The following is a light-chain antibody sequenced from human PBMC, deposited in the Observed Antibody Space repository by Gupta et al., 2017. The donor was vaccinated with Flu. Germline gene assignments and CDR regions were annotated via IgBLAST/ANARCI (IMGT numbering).Light chain of an antibody. V-gene: IGLV2-23*01. CDR2: EDT. J-gene: IGLJ2*01. CDR1: SSDIDSYKF. Sequence: QSALTQPASVSGSPGQSITISCTGTSSDIDSYKFVSWYQQHPGKAPKVMIYEDTKGPSGVSDRFSGSKSGNTASLTISGLQADDEADYYCSSYGDTNTDVVFGGGTKLTVL. CDR3: SSYGDTNTDVV.